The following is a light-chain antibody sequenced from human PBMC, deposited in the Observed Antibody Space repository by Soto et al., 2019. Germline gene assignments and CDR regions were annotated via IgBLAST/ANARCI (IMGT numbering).Light chain of an antibody. CDR3: SAWDDSQKGRV. Sequence: QSVLTQPPSASGTPGQRVTISCSGSNSNIGSNTVNWYQQLPGTAPKLLIYYDNLRPSGVPDRISASKTGTTASLAISGLQSDDEADYYCSAWDDSQKGRVFGTGTKVTVL. CDR2: YDN. J-gene: IGLJ1*01. V-gene: IGLV1-44*01. CDR1: NSNIGSNT.